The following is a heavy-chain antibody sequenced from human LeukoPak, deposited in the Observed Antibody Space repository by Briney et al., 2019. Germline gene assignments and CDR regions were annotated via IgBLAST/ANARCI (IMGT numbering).Heavy chain of an antibody. D-gene: IGHD2-15*01. CDR3: ARPGDCSGGSCYNYMDV. V-gene: IGHV3-30-3*01. CDR2: ISYDGSNK. CDR1: GFTFSSYA. Sequence: PGGSLRLSCAASGFTFSSYAMHWVRQAPGKGLEWVAVISYDGSNKYYADSVKGRFTISRDNSKNTLYLQMNSLRAEDTAVYYCARPGDCSGGSCYNYMDVWGKGTTVTVSS. J-gene: IGHJ6*03.